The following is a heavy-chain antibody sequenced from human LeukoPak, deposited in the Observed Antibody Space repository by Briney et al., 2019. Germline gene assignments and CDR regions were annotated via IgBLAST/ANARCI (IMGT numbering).Heavy chain of an antibody. CDR3: ARDLSGGYVSDFDY. D-gene: IGHD5-12*01. V-gene: IGHV1-69*04. CDR1: GGTFSSYA. CDR2: IIPILGIA. J-gene: IGHJ4*02. Sequence: SVKVSCKASGGTFSSYAISWVRQAPGQGLEWMGRIIPILGIANYAQKFQGRVTITADKSTSTAYMELSSLRSEDTAVYYCARDLSGGYVSDFDYRGQGTLVTVSS.